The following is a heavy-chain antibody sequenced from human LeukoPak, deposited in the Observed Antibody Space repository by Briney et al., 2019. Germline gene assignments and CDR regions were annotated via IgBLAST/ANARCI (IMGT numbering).Heavy chain of an antibody. CDR1: GLTFTNVW. V-gene: IGHV3-15*01. Sequence: GGSLRLSCAASGLTFTNVWMSWVRQAPGKGLEWVGRIKSKTDGGTTDYAAPVKGRFTISRDDSKNTLYLQMNSLETEDTAVYYCTASLWFEERIFDYWGQGTLVTVSS. J-gene: IGHJ4*02. CDR2: IKSKTDGGTT. D-gene: IGHD3-10*01. CDR3: TASLWFEERIFDY.